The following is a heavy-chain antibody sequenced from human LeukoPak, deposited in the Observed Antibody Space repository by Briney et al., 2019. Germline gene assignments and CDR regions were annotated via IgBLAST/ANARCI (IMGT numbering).Heavy chain of an antibody. CDR2: INPNSGGT. V-gene: IGHV1-2*02. CDR3: ARGKGGPITIFGVVMTPRTYYYYGMDV. J-gene: IGHJ6*02. CDR1: GYTFTGYY. Sequence: ASVKVSCKAFGYTFTGYYMHWVRQAPGQGLEWMGWINPNSGGTNYAQKFQGRVTMTRDTSISTAYMELSRLRSDDTAVYYCARGKGGPITIFGVVMTPRTYYYYGMDVWGQGTTVTVSS. D-gene: IGHD3-3*01.